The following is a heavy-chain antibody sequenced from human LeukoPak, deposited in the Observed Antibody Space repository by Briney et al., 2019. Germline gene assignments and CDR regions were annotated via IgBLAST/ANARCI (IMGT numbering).Heavy chain of an antibody. CDR1: GGSISSGGYY. V-gene: IGHV4-31*03. Sequence: PSQTLSLTCTVSGGSISSGGYYWSWIRQHPGKGLEWIGYIYYSGSTYYNPSLKSRVTISVDASKNQFSLKLSSVTAADTAVYYCAREYADYGGNSDQENWFDPWGQGTLVTVSS. CDR2: IYYSGST. D-gene: IGHD4-23*01. CDR3: AREYADYGGNSDQENWFDP. J-gene: IGHJ5*02.